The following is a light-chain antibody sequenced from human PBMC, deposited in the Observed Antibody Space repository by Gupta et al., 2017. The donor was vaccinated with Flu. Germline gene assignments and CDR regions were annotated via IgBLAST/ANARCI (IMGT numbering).Light chain of an antibody. CDR1: QSVRSSY. CDR2: GAS. V-gene: IGKV3-20*01. Sequence: GTLSLSQGERATLSCRASQSVRSSYLAWYQQKPGQAPRLLIYGASSRATGIPDRFSGSGSGTEFTLTISRLEPEDFAVYYCQQEGSSPLTFGGGTKVEIK. CDR3: QQEGSSPLT. J-gene: IGKJ4*01.